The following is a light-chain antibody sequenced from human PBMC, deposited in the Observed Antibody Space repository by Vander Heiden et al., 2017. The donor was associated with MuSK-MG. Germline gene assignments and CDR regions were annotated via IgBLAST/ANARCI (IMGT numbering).Light chain of an antibody. CDR2: EVN. CDR3: SSFTGSTNV. Sequence: QSALTQPPSASGSPGQSVTIPCRGTSSDIGEYKYVSWYQQHPGKAPKLIIFEVNRRPSGVPDRFSGSKSGNTASLTVSGLQADDEADYYCSSFTGSTNVFGSGTKVTVL. CDR1: SSDIGEYKY. J-gene: IGLJ1*01. V-gene: IGLV2-8*01.